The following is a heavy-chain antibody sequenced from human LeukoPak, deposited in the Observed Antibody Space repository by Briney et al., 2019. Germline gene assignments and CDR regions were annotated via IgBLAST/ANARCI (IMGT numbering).Heavy chain of an antibody. D-gene: IGHD3-22*01. CDR3: AKWYYYDSSGYSRYDAFDI. CDR2: ISGSGGST. J-gene: IGHJ3*02. CDR1: GLTFSSYA. V-gene: IGHV3-23*01. Sequence: GRSLRLSCAASGLTFSSYAMSWVRQAPGKGLEWVSAISGSGGSTYYADSVKGRFTISRDNSKNTLYLQMNSLRAEDTDVYYCAKWYYYDSSGYSRYDAFDIWGQGTMVTVSS.